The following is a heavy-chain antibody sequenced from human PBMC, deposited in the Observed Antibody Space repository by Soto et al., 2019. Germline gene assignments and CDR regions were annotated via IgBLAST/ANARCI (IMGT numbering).Heavy chain of an antibody. J-gene: IGHJ6*02. CDR2: IYPGDSDT. CDR3: ASLRRDYYCGMDV. CDR1: GYSFTSYW. V-gene: IGHV5-51*01. D-gene: IGHD5-12*01. Sequence: GESLKISCKGSGYSFTSYWIGWVRQMPGKGLEWIGIIYPGDSDTRYSPSFQGQVTISADKSISTAYLQWSSLKASDTAMYYCASLRRDYYCGMDVWGQGTTVTVSS.